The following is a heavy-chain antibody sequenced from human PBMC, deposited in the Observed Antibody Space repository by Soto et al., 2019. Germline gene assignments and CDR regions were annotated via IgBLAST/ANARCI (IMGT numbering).Heavy chain of an antibody. CDR2: ISAYNGNT. D-gene: IGHD3-9*01. V-gene: IGHV1-18*01. Sequence: QVQLVQSGAEVKKPGASVKVSCKASGYTFTSYGISWVRQAPGQGLEWMGWISAYNGNTNYAQKLQGRVTITTDTSTSTAYRELRSLISDETAVYYCAREERYFDWVLGDYWGQATLVTVSS. CDR1: GYTFTSYG. CDR3: AREERYFDWVLGDY. J-gene: IGHJ4*02.